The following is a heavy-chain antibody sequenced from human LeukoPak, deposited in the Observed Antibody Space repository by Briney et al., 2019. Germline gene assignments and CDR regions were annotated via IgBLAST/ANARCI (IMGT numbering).Heavy chain of an antibody. D-gene: IGHD6-6*01. J-gene: IGHJ4*02. CDR1: GYSFTSYW. CDR2: IYPGDSDT. CDR3: ARAIAARWFFFDY. V-gene: IGHV5-51*01. Sequence: GESLKISCKGSGYSFTSYWIGWVRQMPGKGLEWMGIIYPGDSDTRYSPSFQGQVTISADKSISTAYLQWSSLKAPDTAMYYCARAIAARWFFFDYWGQGTLVTVSS.